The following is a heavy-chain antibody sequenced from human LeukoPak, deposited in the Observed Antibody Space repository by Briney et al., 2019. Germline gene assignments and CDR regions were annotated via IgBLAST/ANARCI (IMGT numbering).Heavy chain of an antibody. CDR2: IWHTGST. J-gene: IGHJ5*02. CDR3: ARSSNYDILTGSPWGNWLDP. D-gene: IGHD3-9*01. CDR1: GYSINSGYY. Sequence: SETLSLTCTVSGYSINSGYYWGWIRQPPGKGLEWIGSIWHTGSTYYNPSLKSRVTISVDTSKNQFSLKLSSVTAADTAVYYCARSSNYDILTGSPWGNWLDPWGQGTLVTVSS. V-gene: IGHV4-38-2*02.